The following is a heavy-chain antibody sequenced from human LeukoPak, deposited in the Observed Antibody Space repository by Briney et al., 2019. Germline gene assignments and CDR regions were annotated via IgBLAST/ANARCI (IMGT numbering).Heavy chain of an antibody. CDR3: TTLTYYFDY. J-gene: IGHJ4*02. Sequence: GGSLRLSCAASGFTFSNAWMSWVRQAPGKGLEWVGRIKSKTDGETTDYAAPVKGRFTISRDDSKNTLYLQMNSLKTVDTAVYYCTTLTYYFDYWGQGTLVTVSS. CDR1: GFTFSNAW. CDR2: IKSKTDGETT. V-gene: IGHV3-15*01.